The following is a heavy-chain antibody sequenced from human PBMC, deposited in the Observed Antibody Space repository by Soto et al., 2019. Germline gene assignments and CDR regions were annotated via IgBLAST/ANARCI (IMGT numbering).Heavy chain of an antibody. J-gene: IGHJ6*02. CDR3: AKLGTGTTPRSYYYYGMDV. Sequence: VQLLESGGGLVQPGGSLRLSCAASGFTFSSYAMSWVRQAPGKGLEWVSAISGSGGSTYYADSVKGRFTISRDNSKNTLYLQMNSLRAEDTAVYYCAKLGTGTTPRSYYYYGMDVWGQGTTVTVSS. CDR1: GFTFSSYA. D-gene: IGHD1-7*01. CDR2: ISGSGGST. V-gene: IGHV3-23*01.